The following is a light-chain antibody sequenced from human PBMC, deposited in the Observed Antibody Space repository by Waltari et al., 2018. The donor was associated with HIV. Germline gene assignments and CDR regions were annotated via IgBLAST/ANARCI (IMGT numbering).Light chain of an antibody. CDR2: RNT. J-gene: IGLJ2*01. CDR3: ASWDDSLSGYVV. Sequence: QSVLTQPPSASGTPGQRVTISCSGSSSNIGGNYVYWYQQLPGTAPKLLIDRNTQRPSGAPERFSGSKSGTSASMASSGLRSEDEADYYCASWDDSLSGYVVFGGGTKLTVL. V-gene: IGLV1-47*01. CDR1: SSNIGGNY.